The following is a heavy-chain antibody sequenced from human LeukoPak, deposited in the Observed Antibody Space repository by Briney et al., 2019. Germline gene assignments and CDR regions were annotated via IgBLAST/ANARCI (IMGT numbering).Heavy chain of an antibody. CDR2: ISAYNGNT. CDR3: ARDPYYYDSSGYYRPEGAFDI. V-gene: IGHV1-18*01. CDR1: GYTFTSYG. D-gene: IGHD3-22*01. Sequence: ASVKVSCKASGYTFTSYGISWVRQAPGQGLEWMGWISAYNGNTNYAQKLQGRVIMTTDTSTSTAYMELRSLRSDDTAVYYCARDPYYYDSSGYYRPEGAFDIWGQGTMVTVSS. J-gene: IGHJ3*02.